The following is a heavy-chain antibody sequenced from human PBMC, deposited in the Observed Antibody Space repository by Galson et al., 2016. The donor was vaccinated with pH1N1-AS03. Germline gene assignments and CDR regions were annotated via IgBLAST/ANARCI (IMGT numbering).Heavy chain of an antibody. V-gene: IGHV2-5*01. CDR3: ARDFNWRIDY. D-gene: IGHD1-1*01. Sequence: PALVKPTQTLTLTCTFSGFSLASTDVNVAWIRQPPGKALEWLALIRWNGDKHYSPSLKNRLTVTKDTSKNQVVLTMTNLDPVDTAPYFCARDFNWRIDYWGQGTLVTVSS. CDR1: GFSLASTDVN. J-gene: IGHJ4*02. CDR2: IRWNGDK.